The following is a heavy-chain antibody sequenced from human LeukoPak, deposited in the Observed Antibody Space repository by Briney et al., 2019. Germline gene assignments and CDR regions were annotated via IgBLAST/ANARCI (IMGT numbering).Heavy chain of an antibody. Sequence: GGSLRLSCAASGFTFISYNMNWVRQAPGKGLEWVSYISSGRPLIYYADSVKGRFTVSRDGAKSSLYLQMNSLRAEDTAVYYCARGGSSSWYKTARAQNDYWGQGTLVTVSS. J-gene: IGHJ4*02. CDR2: ISSGRPLI. CDR3: ARGGSSSWYKTARAQNDY. V-gene: IGHV3-48*01. D-gene: IGHD6-13*01. CDR1: GFTFISYN.